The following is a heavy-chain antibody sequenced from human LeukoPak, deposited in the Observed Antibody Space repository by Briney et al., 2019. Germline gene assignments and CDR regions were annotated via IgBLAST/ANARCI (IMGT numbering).Heavy chain of an antibody. CDR1: GFTFSDYC. V-gene: IGHV3-11*01. D-gene: IGHD3-10*01. Sequence: KPGGSLRLSCAASGFTFSDYCMSWIRQAPGKGLEWVSYISSSGSTIYYADSVKGRFTISRDNAKNSLYLQMNSLRAEDTAVYYCASRYGSGSYYPFDYWGQGTLVTVSS. CDR3: ASRYGSGSYYPFDY. J-gene: IGHJ4*02. CDR2: ISSSGSTI.